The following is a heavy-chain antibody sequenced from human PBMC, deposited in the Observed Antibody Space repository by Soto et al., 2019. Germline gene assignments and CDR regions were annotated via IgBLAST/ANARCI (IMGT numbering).Heavy chain of an antibody. D-gene: IGHD5-18*01. CDR2: IVVGSGNT. V-gene: IGHV1-58*01. CDR1: GFTFTSSA. Sequence: QMQLVQSGPEVKKPGTSVKVSCKASGFTFTSSAVQWVRQARGQRLEWIGWIVVGSGNTNYAQKVQERGTMTSDMFTSKAYRVLLGARAEDTAVYYWAAGFRGYIYGYDYYYGMDVW. CDR3: AAGFRGYIYGYDYYYGMDV. J-gene: IGHJ6*01.